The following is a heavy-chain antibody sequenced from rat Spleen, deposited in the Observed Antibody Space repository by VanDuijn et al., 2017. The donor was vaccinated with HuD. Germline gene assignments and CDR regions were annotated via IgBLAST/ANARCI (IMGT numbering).Heavy chain of an antibody. V-gene: IGHV5-25*01. Sequence: EVQLVESGGGLVQPGRSMKVSCAASGFSFSNYYMAWVRQAPTKGLEWVASISTNGGKTCYRESVKGRFTLSRDNAKSTLYLQMDSLRSEDTATYYCARRGITEYFDYWGQGVMVTVSS. CDR2: ISTNGGKT. D-gene: IGHD1-1*01. J-gene: IGHJ2*01. CDR3: ARRGITEYFDY. CDR1: GFSFSNYY.